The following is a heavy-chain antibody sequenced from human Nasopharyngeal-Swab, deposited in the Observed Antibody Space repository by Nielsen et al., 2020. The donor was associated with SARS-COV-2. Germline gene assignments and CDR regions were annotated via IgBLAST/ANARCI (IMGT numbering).Heavy chain of an antibody. J-gene: IGHJ5*02. CDR2: INSDGSST. Sequence: ESLKISCAASGFTFSSYWMHWVRQAPGKGLVWVSRINSDGSSTSYADSVKGRFTISRDNAKNTLYLQMNSLRAEDTAVYYCARGRYNWNVNNWFDPWGQGTLVTVSS. V-gene: IGHV3-74*01. D-gene: IGHD1-20*01. CDR1: GFTFSSYW. CDR3: ARGRYNWNVNNWFDP.